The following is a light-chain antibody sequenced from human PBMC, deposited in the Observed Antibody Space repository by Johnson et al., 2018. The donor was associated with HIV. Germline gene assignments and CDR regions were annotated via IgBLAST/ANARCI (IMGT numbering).Light chain of an antibody. CDR2: END. Sequence: TQPPSVSAAPGQRVNISCSGHSSNIGNNYVSWYQQLPGTAPKLLIYENDKRPSGIPDRFSGSKSGTSATLGITGLQTGDEADYYCGTWDTSLSAGVFGTGTRVTVL. CDR3: GTWDTSLSAGV. V-gene: IGLV1-51*02. CDR1: SSNIGNNY. J-gene: IGLJ1*01.